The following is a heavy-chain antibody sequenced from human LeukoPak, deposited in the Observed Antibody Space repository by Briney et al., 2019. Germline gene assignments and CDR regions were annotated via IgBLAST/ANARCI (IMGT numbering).Heavy chain of an antibody. CDR2: ISSSGSTI. V-gene: IGHV3-11*01. J-gene: IGHJ4*02. CDR3: ARASGSYGNYYFDY. D-gene: IGHD1-26*01. CDR1: GFTFTNYA. Sequence: PGGSLRLSCAASGFTFTNYAMSWVRQAPGKGLEWVSYISSSGSTIYYADSVKGRFTISRDNAKNSLYLQMNSLRAEDTAVYYCARASGSYGNYYFDYWGQGTLVTVSS.